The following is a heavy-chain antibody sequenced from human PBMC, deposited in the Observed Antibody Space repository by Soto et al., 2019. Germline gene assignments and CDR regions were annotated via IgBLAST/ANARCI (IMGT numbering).Heavy chain of an antibody. Sequence: QVQLVESGGGVVQPGRSLRLSCAASGFTFSTHAMHWVRQAPGKGLECVAIVSFDGSNKYYADSVKGRFTISRDKSKNTLYLQMSGLAPADTAVYYCARDQAGITTAGGGRIDHWGQGPLVTVSS. J-gene: IGHJ4*02. CDR1: GFTFSTHA. CDR2: VSFDGSNK. CDR3: ARDQAGITTAGGGRIDH. V-gene: IGHV3-30-3*01. D-gene: IGHD6-13*01.